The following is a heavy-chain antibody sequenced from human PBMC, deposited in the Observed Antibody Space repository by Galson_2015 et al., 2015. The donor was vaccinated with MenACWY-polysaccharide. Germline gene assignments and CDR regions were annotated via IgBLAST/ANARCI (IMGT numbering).Heavy chain of an antibody. Sequence: SLTCTVSGDSISNNYWTWVRQPAGKGLEWIGRVYADGETNYNSSLKSRVIMSTDTSKNQFSLKLSSVTAADTAVYYCARGRRGEGTDYWGQGTLVTVSS. CDR2: VYADGET. V-gene: IGHV4-4*07. D-gene: IGHD3-10*01. CDR1: GDSISNNY. J-gene: IGHJ4*02. CDR3: ARGRRGEGTDY.